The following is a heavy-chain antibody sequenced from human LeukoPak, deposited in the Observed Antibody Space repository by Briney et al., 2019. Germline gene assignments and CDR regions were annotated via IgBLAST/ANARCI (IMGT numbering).Heavy chain of an antibody. Sequence: SETLSLTCTVSGGSISSYYWSWIRQPPGKGLEWIGYIYYSGSSNYNPSLKSRVTISVDTSKDQFSLKLTSVTAADSAVYYCARLMNIAAADYWGQGTLVTVSS. D-gene: IGHD2/OR15-2a*01. V-gene: IGHV4-59*08. CDR3: ARLMNIAAADY. CDR2: IYYSGSS. CDR1: GGSISSYY. J-gene: IGHJ4*02.